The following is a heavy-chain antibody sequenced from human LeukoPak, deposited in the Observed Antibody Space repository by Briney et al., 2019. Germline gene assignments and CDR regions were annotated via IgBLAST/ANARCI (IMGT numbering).Heavy chain of an antibody. Sequence: SETLSLTCAVYGGSFSCYYWSWIRQPPGKGLEWIGEINHSGSTNYNPSLKSRVTISVDTSKNQFSLKLSSVTAADTAVYYCARQPGAFDIWGQGTMVTVSS. CDR1: GGSFSCYY. CDR2: INHSGST. CDR3: ARQPGAFDI. D-gene: IGHD1-14*01. J-gene: IGHJ3*02. V-gene: IGHV4-34*01.